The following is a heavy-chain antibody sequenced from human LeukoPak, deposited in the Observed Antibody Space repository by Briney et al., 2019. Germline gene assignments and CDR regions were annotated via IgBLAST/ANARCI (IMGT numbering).Heavy chain of an antibody. V-gene: IGHV4-59*01. CDR3: ARNHGGWFDS. CDR2: IYYSGTT. D-gene: IGHD4-23*01. CDR1: GGSISSYY. J-gene: IGHJ5*01. Sequence: PSETLSLTCTVSGGSISSYYWSWIRQPPGKGLEWIGYIYYSGTTKYNPSLKSRVTISVDTSKYQFSLKLNSVTAADTAAYYCARNHGGWFDSWGQGTLVTVSS.